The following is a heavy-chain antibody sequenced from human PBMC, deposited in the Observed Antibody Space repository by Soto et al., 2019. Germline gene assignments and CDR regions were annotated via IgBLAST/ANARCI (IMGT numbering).Heavy chain of an antibody. D-gene: IGHD5-12*01. CDR1: GGSISSYY. Sequence: SETLSLTCTVSGGSISSYYWSWIRQPPGKGLEWIGYIYYSGSTNYNPSLKSRVTISVDTSKNQFSLKLSSVTAADTAVYYCARESVGNSGYDDAFDIWGQGTMVTVSS. J-gene: IGHJ3*02. CDR3: ARESVGNSGYDDAFDI. CDR2: IYYSGST. V-gene: IGHV4-59*01.